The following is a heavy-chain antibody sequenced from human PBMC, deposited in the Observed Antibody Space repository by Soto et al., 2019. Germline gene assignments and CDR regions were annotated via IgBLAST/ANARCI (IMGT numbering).Heavy chain of an antibody. J-gene: IGHJ4*02. Sequence: PSETLSLTCTVSGGSISSYYWSWIRQPPGKGLEWIGYIYYSGSTNYNPSLKSRVTISVDTSKNQFSLKLSSVTAADTAVYYCARVNDYIWGSYRHAGYSDYWGQGTLVTVSS. CDR2: IYYSGST. V-gene: IGHV4-59*01. D-gene: IGHD3-16*02. CDR3: ARVNDYIWGSYRHAGYSDY. CDR1: GGSISSYY.